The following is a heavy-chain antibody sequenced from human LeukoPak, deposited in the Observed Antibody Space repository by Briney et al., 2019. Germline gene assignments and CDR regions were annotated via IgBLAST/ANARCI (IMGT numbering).Heavy chain of an antibody. D-gene: IGHD3-22*01. CDR1: GFTFSSDA. CDR3: AKDPCYYDSSGYSPFDY. V-gene: IGHV3-23*01. Sequence: GGSLRLSCAASGFTFSSDAMSWVRQAPGKGLEWVSAISGSGGSTYYADSVKGRFTISRDNSKNTLYLQMNSLRAEDTAVYYCAKDPCYYDSSGYSPFDYWGQGTLVTVSS. J-gene: IGHJ4*02. CDR2: ISGSGGST.